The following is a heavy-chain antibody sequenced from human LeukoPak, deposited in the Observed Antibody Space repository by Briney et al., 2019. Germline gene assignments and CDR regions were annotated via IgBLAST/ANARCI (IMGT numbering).Heavy chain of an antibody. J-gene: IGHJ4*02. V-gene: IGHV3-74*03. CDR3: AREGRVSGYDFDC. CDR2: INSDGSSI. D-gene: IGHD5-12*01. Sequence: GGPLRLSCAASGFTFSSYWMHWVRQAPGKGLVWVSRINSDGSSITYADSVKGRFTISRDNAKNTPYLQMNSLRVEDTAVYYCAREGRVSGYDFDCWGQGTLVTVSS. CDR1: GFTFSSYW.